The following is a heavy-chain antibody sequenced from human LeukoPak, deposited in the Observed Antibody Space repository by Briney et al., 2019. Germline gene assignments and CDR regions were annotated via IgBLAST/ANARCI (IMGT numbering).Heavy chain of an antibody. Sequence: GGSLRLSCEASGFTFSTYWMNWARQAPGKGLEWVASINHNGNVNYYVDSVKGRFTISRDNAKNSLYLQMSNLRAEDTAVYFCARGGGLDVWGQGATVTVSS. CDR2: INHNGNVN. CDR3: ARGGGLDV. CDR1: GFTFSTYW. V-gene: IGHV3-7*03. J-gene: IGHJ6*02. D-gene: IGHD3-16*01.